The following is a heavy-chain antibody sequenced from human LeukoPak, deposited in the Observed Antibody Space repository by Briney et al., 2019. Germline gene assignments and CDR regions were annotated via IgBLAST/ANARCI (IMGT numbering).Heavy chain of an antibody. J-gene: IGHJ4*02. CDR2: INPSGGST. V-gene: IGHV1-46*01. D-gene: IGHD3-22*01. Sequence: ASVKVSCKASGYTFTSYYMHWVRQAPGQGLEWMGIINPSGGSTSYAQKFQGRVTMTRDTSTSTVYMELSSLRSEDTAVYYCARGGSHLGYYDSSGYYYGPFDYWGQGTLVTVSS. CDR3: ARGGSHLGYYDSSGYYYGPFDY. CDR1: GYTFTSYY.